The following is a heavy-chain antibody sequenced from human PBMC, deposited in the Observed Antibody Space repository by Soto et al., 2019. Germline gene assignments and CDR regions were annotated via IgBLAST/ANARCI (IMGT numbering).Heavy chain of an antibody. CDR2: MYYSGTT. V-gene: IGHV4-31*03. CDR3: ARGNDFRIGWFDP. J-gene: IGHJ5*02. Sequence: QVQLQESGPGLVKPSQTLSLTCTVSAGSISSGTYYWNWIRQHPGKGLEWIGYMYYSGTTYYNPSLQSRVTISGDTSKNQFSLKLSSVTVADTAVYYCARGNDFRIGWFDPWGQGIMVTVSS. D-gene: IGHD4-4*01. CDR1: AGSISSGTYY.